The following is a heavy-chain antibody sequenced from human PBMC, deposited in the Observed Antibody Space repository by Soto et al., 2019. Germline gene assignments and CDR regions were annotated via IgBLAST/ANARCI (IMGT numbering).Heavy chain of an antibody. CDR1: GFTFRRYD. Sequence: EVQLVESGGGLVQHGGSLGLSCAASGFTFRRYDMHWVRQGTGKGLEWVSSIGTAGDTSYSGSVKGRFTISRENAKDSLCLQLNSLRATDTAVYYCARASGGDSPFDIWGQGTMVTVS. V-gene: IGHV3-13*01. D-gene: IGHD2-21*02. J-gene: IGHJ3*02. CDR3: ARASGGDSPFDI. CDR2: IGTAGDT.